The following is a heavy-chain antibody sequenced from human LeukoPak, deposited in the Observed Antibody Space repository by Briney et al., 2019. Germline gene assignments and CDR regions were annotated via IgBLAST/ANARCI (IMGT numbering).Heavy chain of an antibody. D-gene: IGHD3-10*01. J-gene: IGHJ4*02. CDR1: GYTFTSYG. V-gene: IGHV1-18*01. CDR3: ASLELLWFGELLWGPAGYYFDY. CDR2: IIAYNGNT. Sequence: ASVKVSCKASGYTFTSYGISWVRQAPGQGLEWMGWIIAYNGNTNYAQKLQGRVTMTTDTSTSTAYMELRSLRSDDTAVYYCASLELLWFGELLWGPAGYYFDYWGQGTLVTVSS.